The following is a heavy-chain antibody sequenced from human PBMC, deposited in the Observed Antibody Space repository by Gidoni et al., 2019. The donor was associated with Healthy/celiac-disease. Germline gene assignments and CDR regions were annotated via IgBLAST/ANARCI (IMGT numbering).Heavy chain of an antibody. J-gene: IGHJ4*02. CDR1: GFTFSSYG. CDR3: AREGSGSYLID. D-gene: IGHD1-26*01. CDR2: IWYDGSNK. Sequence: QVQLVESGGGVVQPGRSLSISCAASGFTFSSYGMHWVRQAPGQGLEWVAVIWYDGSNKYYADSVKGRFTISRDNSKNTLYLQMNSLRAEDTAVYYCAREGSGSYLIDWGQGTLVTVSS. V-gene: IGHV3-33*01.